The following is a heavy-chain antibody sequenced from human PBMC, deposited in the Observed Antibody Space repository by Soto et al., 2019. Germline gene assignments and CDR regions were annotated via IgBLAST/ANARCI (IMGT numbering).Heavy chain of an antibody. CDR1: GFSLSTSGVG. V-gene: IGHV2-5*02. D-gene: IGHD2-21*02. CDR2: IYWDDDK. J-gene: IGHJ6*02. CDR3: IQSRCGGDCLQSYASHYYYGMDV. Sequence: SGPTMVNPTQTLTLNCTFSGFSLSTSGVGVGWIRQPPGKALEWLALIYWDDDKRYSPSLRSRLTINKDTSKNQVVLTMTNMDPVDTATYYCIQSRCGGDCLQSYASHYYYGMDVWGQGTTVTVSS.